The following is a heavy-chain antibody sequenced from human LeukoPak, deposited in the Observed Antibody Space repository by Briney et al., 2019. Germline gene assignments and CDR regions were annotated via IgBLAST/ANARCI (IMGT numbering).Heavy chain of an antibody. D-gene: IGHD1-26*01. CDR2: IWYDGSNK. Sequence: AGGSLRLSCAASGVTFSSYGMHWVRQAPGKGLEWVAVIWYDGSNKYCADSVKGRFTISRDNSKNTLYLQMNSLRAEDTAVYYCARDRELLHFDYWGQGTLVTVSS. CDR1: GVTFSSYG. J-gene: IGHJ4*02. CDR3: ARDRELLHFDY. V-gene: IGHV3-33*01.